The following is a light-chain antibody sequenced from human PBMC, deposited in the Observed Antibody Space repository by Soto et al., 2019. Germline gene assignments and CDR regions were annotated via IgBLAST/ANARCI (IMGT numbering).Light chain of an antibody. CDR3: SSYTISNTLVV. CDR1: SSDVGGYNH. V-gene: IGLV2-14*03. Sequence: QSALTQPASVSGSPGQSITISCTGTSSDVGGYNHVSWYQQPPGKAPKLMIYDVTNRPSGVSNRFSGSKSGNTASLTISGLQAADEADYYCSSYTISNTLVVFGGGTKLTVL. J-gene: IGLJ2*01. CDR2: DVT.